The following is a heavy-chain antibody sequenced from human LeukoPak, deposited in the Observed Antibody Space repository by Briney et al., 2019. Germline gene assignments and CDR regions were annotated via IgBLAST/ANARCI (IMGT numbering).Heavy chain of an antibody. CDR2: INIGGTNK. J-gene: IGHJ5*02. D-gene: IGHD5-24*01. CDR1: GFTFNDYY. V-gene: IGHV3-11*01. CDR3: AADGAGFDT. Sequence: PGGPLRLSCAASGFTFNDYYMRCIRQAPGKGLEWLSYINIGGTNKHYADSVKGRFTISRDNDKKSLYLEINNLRAEDTAVYYCAADGAGFDTWGQGVLVTVSS.